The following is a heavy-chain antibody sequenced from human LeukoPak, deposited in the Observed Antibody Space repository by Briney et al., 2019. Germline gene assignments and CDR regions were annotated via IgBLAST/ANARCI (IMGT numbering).Heavy chain of an antibody. CDR3: ANPSVITIFGVVPLDGYYMDV. Sequence: GGSLRLSCAASGFTFSGSAMHWVRQASGKGLEWVGRIRSKANSYATAYAASVKGRFTISRDDSKNTAYLQMNSLKTEDTAVYYCANPSVITIFGVVPLDGYYMDVWGKGTTVTVSS. CDR2: IRSKANSYAT. CDR1: GFTFSGSA. D-gene: IGHD3-3*01. J-gene: IGHJ6*03. V-gene: IGHV3-73*01.